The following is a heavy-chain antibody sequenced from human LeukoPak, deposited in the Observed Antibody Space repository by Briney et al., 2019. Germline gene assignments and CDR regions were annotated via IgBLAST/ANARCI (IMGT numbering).Heavy chain of an antibody. V-gene: IGHV4-4*07. CDR2: IYTSGGT. J-gene: IGHJ6*03. D-gene: IGHD6-19*01. Sequence: SETLSLTCTVSGGSISSYYWSWIRQPAGKGLEWIGRIYTSGGTNYNPSLKSRVTISVETSKNQFSLKLSSVTAADTAVYYCATSVAGKYYYYYYMDVWGKGTTVTVSS. CDR3: ATSVAGKYYYYYYMDV. CDR1: GGSISSYY.